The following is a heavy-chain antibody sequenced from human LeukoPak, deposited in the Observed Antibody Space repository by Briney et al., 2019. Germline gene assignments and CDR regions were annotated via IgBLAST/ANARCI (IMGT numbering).Heavy chain of an antibody. Sequence: AGRSLRLSCAASGFTFSSYGMHWVRQAPGKGLEWVAVIWYDGSNKYYADSVKGRFTISRDNSKNTLYLQMNSLRAEDTAVYYCARDPDSSGHNYPETDYWGQGTLVTVSS. CDR1: GFTFSSYG. D-gene: IGHD3-22*01. CDR3: ARDPDSSGHNYPETDY. V-gene: IGHV3-33*01. CDR2: IWYDGSNK. J-gene: IGHJ4*02.